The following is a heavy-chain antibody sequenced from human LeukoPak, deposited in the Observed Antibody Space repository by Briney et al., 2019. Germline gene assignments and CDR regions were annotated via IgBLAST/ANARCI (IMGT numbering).Heavy chain of an antibody. V-gene: IGHV3-13*01. CDR1: GFTFSSYD. Sequence: PGGSLRLSCAASGFTFSSYDMHWVRQATGKGLEWVPAIGTAGDTYYPGSVKGRFTISRENAKNSLYLQMNSLRAGDTAVYYCARGPYSSGHFDYWGQGTLVTVSS. J-gene: IGHJ4*02. CDR3: ARGPYSSGHFDY. CDR2: IGTAGDT. D-gene: IGHD6-19*01.